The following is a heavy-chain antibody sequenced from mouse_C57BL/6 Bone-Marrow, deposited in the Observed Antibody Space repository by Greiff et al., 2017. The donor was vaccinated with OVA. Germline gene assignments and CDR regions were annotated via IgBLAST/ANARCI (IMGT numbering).Heavy chain of an antibody. CDR3: AREGLRRWFAY. D-gene: IGHD2-4*01. J-gene: IGHJ3*01. V-gene: IGHV1-81*01. CDR1: GYTFTSYG. CDR2: IYPRSGNT. Sequence: QVQLQQSGAELARPGASVKLSCKASGYTFTSYGISWVKQRPGQGLEWIGEIYPRSGNTYYNEKFKGKATLTADKSSSTAYMELRSLTSEDSAVYFCAREGLRRWFAYWGQGTLVTVSA.